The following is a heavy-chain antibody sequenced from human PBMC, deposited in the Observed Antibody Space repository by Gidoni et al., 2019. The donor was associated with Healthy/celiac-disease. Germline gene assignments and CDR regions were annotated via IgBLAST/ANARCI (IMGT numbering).Heavy chain of an antibody. CDR3: AKAGDTAMVTDWFDP. D-gene: IGHD5-18*01. J-gene: IGHJ5*02. V-gene: IGHV3-43*01. CDR1: GFTFADYT. Sequence: EVQLVESGGVVVQPGGSLRLSCAASGFTFADYTMHWVRQAPGKGLEWFSLISWDGGSTYYADSVKGRFTISRDNSKNSLYMQMNSLRTEDTALYYCAKAGDTAMVTDWFDPWGQGTLVTVSS. CDR2: ISWDGGST.